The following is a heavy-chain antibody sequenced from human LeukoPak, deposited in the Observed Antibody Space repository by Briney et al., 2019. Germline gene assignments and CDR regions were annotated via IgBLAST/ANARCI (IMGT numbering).Heavy chain of an antibody. CDR1: GGSISSSSYY. CDR3: ARGRYSSTGNWFDP. CDR2: IYYSGST. Sequence: SETLSLTCTVSGGSISSSSYYWGWIRQPPGKGLEWIGSIYYSGSTYYNPSLKSRVTISVDTSKNQFSLKLSSVTAADTAVYYCARGRYSSTGNWFDPWGQGTLVTVS. D-gene: IGHD6-13*01. V-gene: IGHV4-39*07. J-gene: IGHJ5*02.